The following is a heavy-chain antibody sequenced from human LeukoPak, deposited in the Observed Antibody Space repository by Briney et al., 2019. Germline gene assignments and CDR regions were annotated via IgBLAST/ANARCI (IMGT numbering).Heavy chain of an antibody. V-gene: IGHV4-34*01. CDR1: GGSISSYY. Sequence: PSETLSLTCTVSGGSISSYYWSWIRQPPGKGLEWIGEINHSGSTNYNPSLKSRVTISVDTSKNQFSLKLSSVTAADTAVYYCARAGPQSEDIVVVVAATNYYGMDVWGQGTTVTVSS. J-gene: IGHJ6*02. CDR2: INHSGST. CDR3: ARAGPQSEDIVVVVAATNYYGMDV. D-gene: IGHD2-15*01.